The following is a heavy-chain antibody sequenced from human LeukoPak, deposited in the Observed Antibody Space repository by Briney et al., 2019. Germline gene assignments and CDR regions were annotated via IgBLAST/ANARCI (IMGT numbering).Heavy chain of an antibody. J-gene: IGHJ4*02. Sequence: QPGGSLRLSCAASGFTFSSYAMTWVRQAPGKGLQWVSTISVSGENTYYADSVKGRFTISRDISKSTLYLQMNSLRDEDTAIYYCAKYGSGSYYNGLFWGQRTLVTVSS. CDR2: ISVSGENT. CDR1: GFTFSSYA. D-gene: IGHD3-10*01. V-gene: IGHV3-23*01. CDR3: AKYGSGSYYNGLF.